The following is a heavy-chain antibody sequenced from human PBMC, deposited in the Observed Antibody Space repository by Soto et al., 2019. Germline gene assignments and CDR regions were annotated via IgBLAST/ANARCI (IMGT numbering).Heavy chain of an antibody. CDR3: AEIPGATSRNYRLGP. J-gene: IGHJ5*01. Sequence: SETLSLTCTVSGDSVTSGNYYWSWIRQPPGKGLEWIGYIYYSGNTNYSPSLKSRVTMSLDRSNNQFSLNLSSVTAADTAVYYCAEIPGATSRNYRLGPWGQGNRVTVSS. D-gene: IGHD5-12*01. CDR2: IYYSGNT. CDR1: GDSVTSGNYY. V-gene: IGHV4-61*01.